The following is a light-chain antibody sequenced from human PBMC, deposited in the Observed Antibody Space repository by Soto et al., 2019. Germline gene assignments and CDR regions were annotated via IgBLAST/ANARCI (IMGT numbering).Light chain of an antibody. V-gene: IGLV2-14*02. CDR1: SSDVGGSGL. CDR2: EGF. J-gene: IGLJ1*01. Sequence: QSVLTQPASVSGSPGQSITISCTGTSSDVGGSGLVSWYQFHPGKAPKLLIFEGFKWPSGVSNRFSGSKSGNTASLTISGLQAEDEADYYCSSYTSSSTPYVFGTGTKLTVL. CDR3: SSYTSSSTPYV.